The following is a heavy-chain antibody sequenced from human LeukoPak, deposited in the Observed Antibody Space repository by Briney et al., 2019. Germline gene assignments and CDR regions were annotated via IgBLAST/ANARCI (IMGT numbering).Heavy chain of an antibody. CDR2: IYYSGST. CDR3: ARHVFHSSSSYYEFFDY. D-gene: IGHD3-22*01. CDR1: GGSISSYY. J-gene: IGHJ4*02. V-gene: IGHV4-59*01. Sequence: SETLSLTCTVSGGSISSYYWSWIRQAPGKGLEWIGYIYYSGSTSYNPSLKSRVTMSVDTSKNQFSLKLSSVTAADTAVNYCARHVFHSSSSYYEFFDYWGQGNLVTVS.